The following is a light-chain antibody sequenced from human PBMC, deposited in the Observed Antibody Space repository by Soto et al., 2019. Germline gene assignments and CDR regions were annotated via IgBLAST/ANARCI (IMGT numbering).Light chain of an antibody. CDR3: ATWDDSLNVV. V-gene: IGLV1-44*01. Sequence: QSVLTQSPSASGTPGQRVSISCSGSTSNIGTNTVSWYQLVPGTAPKLLIYSNDQRPSAVPGRFSGSKSGTSASLAISGLLSEDEADYYCATWDDSLNVVFGGGTKLTVL. J-gene: IGLJ2*01. CDR2: SND. CDR1: TSNIGTNT.